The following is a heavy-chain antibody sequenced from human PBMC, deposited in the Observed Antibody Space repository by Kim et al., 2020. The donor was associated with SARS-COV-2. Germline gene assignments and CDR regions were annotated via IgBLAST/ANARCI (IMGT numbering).Heavy chain of an antibody. Sequence: SYTPSLKSRVTISVDTSKNQFSLKLSSVTAADTAVYYCARGPTYGGFDYWGQGTLVTVSS. J-gene: IGHJ4*02. CDR3: ARGPTYGGFDY. D-gene: IGHD4-17*01. V-gene: IGHV4-34*01.